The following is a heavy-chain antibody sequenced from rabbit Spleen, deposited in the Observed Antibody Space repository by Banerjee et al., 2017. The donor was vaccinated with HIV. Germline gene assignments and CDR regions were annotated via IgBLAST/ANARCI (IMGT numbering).Heavy chain of an antibody. Sequence: QEQVKETGGGLVQPGGSLTLSCKASGFDFRRYYYMCWVRQAPGKGLEWITCINIATGKSVYASWVSGRFIMSRTSSTTVTLQMTSLTAADTATYFCARDLVTAIGWNFALWGPGTLVTVS. D-gene: IGHD7-1*01. CDR2: INIATGKS. CDR1: GFDFRRYYY. V-gene: IGHV1S45*01. J-gene: IGHJ6*01. CDR3: ARDLVTAIGWNFAL.